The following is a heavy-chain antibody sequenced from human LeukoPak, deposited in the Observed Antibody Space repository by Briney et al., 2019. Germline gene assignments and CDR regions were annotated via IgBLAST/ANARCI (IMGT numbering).Heavy chain of an antibody. CDR2: IYYTGST. J-gene: IGHJ6*03. CDR3: ARLHYGGNYGYYYYMDV. D-gene: IGHD4-23*01. Sequence: SETLSLTCTVSGGSISSSSYYWGWIRQPPGKGLEWIGSIYYTGSTYYNPSLKSRVTISVDTSKNQFSLKLSSVTAADTAVHYCARLHYGGNYGYYYYMDVWGKGTTVTISS. CDR1: GGSISSSSYY. V-gene: IGHV4-39*01.